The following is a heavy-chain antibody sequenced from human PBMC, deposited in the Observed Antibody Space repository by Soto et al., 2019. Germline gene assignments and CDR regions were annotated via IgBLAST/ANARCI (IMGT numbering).Heavy chain of an antibody. Sequence: SQTLSLTCTVSGGSISSYYWSWIRQPPGKGLEWIGYIYYSGSTNYNPSLKSRVTISVDTSKNQFSLKLSSVTAADTAVYYCARAQSYYDILTGYYGFDPWGQGTLVTVSS. J-gene: IGHJ5*02. D-gene: IGHD3-9*01. CDR1: GGSISSYY. CDR2: IYYSGST. V-gene: IGHV4-59*01. CDR3: ARAQSYYDILTGYYGFDP.